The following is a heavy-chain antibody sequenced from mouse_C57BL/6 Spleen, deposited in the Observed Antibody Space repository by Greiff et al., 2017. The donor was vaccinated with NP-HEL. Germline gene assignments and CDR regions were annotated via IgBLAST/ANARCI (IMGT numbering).Heavy chain of an antibody. CDR3: ARGTVVALYYFDY. Sequence: VKLQESGAELARPGASVKLSCKASGYTFTSYGISWVKQRTGQGLEWIGEIYPRSGNTYYNEKFKGKATLTADKSSSTAYMELRSLTSEDSAVYFCARGTVVALYYFDYWGQGTTLTVSS. CDR1: GYTFTSYG. D-gene: IGHD1-1*01. CDR2: IYPRSGNT. V-gene: IGHV1-81*01. J-gene: IGHJ2*01.